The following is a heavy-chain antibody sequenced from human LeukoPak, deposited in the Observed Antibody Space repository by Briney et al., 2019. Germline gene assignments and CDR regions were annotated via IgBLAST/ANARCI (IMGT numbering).Heavy chain of an antibody. V-gene: IGHV3-53*01. D-gene: IGHD6-19*01. Sequence: GGSLRLSCAASGFTASSNYMSCVPQAPGKGLESVSVIYSGGSTYYADSVKGRFTISRDNSKNTLYLQMNSLRAEDTAVYYCASSGWSPGASDIWGQGTMVTVSS. CDR1: GFTASSNY. CDR3: ASSGWSPGASDI. J-gene: IGHJ3*02. CDR2: IYSGGST.